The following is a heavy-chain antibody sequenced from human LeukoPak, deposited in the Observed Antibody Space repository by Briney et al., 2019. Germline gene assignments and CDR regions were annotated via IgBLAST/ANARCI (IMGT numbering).Heavy chain of an antibody. CDR2: IHYSESA. V-gene: IGHV4-34*01. D-gene: IGHD2-2*01. Sequence: SETLSLTCAVYGGSISGYYWSWIRQPPGKGLEWIGEIHYSESANYNPSLKSRAIISVDTSKNQFSLKLTSVTAADTAVYYCARETRRSRFDCWGQGTLVTVSS. CDR3: ARETRRSRFDC. CDR1: GGSISGYY. J-gene: IGHJ4*02.